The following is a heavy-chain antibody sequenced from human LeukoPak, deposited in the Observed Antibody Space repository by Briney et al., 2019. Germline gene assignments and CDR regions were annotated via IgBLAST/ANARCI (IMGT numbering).Heavy chain of an antibody. Sequence: GGSLRLSCAASGFTFINHAMSLVRQAPGMGLEWVSAIDGSGVNTYYAGSVKGRFTISRDNSKNTLYLQMNSLRAEDTALYYCAKDRAVAGMWYFDYWGQGTLVTVSS. CDR1: GFTFINHA. D-gene: IGHD6-19*01. V-gene: IGHV3-23*01. CDR3: AKDRAVAGMWYFDY. CDR2: IDGSGVNT. J-gene: IGHJ4*02.